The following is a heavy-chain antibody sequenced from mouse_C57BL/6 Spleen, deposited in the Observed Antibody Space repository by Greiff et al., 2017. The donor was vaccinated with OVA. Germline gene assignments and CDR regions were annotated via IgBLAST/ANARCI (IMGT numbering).Heavy chain of an antibody. CDR1: GFTFSSYA. V-gene: IGHV5-4*01. CDR3: ARDTNWAFAY. CDR2: ISDGGSYT. J-gene: IGHJ3*01. Sequence: EVHLVESGGGLVKPGGSLKLSCAASGFTFSSYAMSWVRQTPEKRLEWVATISDGGSYTYYPDNVKGRFTFSRDNAKTNLYLQMSHLKSEDTAMYYCARDTNWAFAYWGQGTLVTVSA. D-gene: IGHD4-1*01.